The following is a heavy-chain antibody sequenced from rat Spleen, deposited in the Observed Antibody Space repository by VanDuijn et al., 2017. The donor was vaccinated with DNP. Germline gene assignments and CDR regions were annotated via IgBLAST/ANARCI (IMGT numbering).Heavy chain of an antibody. CDR3: TRGAGSPYWSFDF. D-gene: IGHD5-1*01. CDR1: GFTFNDYW. Sequence: EVQLVESGGDLVQPGRSLKLSCVAFGFTFNDYWMAWIRQVPGKGLEWLGAITGSGGGTYYSGSVKGRFTISRDNAKNTLYLQMNSLRSEDKATYYCTRGAGSPYWSFDFWGPGTVVTVSS. V-gene: IGHV5-31*01. J-gene: IGHJ1*01. CDR2: ITGSGGGT.